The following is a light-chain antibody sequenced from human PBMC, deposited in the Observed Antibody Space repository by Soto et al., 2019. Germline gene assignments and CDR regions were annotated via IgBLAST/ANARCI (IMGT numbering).Light chain of an antibody. CDR1: QSVTSKY. V-gene: IGKV3-20*01. CDR2: GAS. Sequence: ILLPQSPDTLSLSPGERVTLSCRASQSVTSKYLAWYQQKPGQAPRLLIHGASNRATGIPDRFSGSGSGTDFTLTISRLEPEDFALYYCQQYGSSGQLGGGTKVDIK. J-gene: IGKJ4*01. CDR3: QQYGSSGQ.